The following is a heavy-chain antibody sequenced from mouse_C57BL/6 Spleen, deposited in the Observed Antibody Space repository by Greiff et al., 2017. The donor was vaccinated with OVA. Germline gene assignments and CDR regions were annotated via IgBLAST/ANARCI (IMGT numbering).Heavy chain of an antibody. CDR3: GRRGKDYSNQYYFDY. CDR1: GYTFTDYN. D-gene: IGHD2-5*01. CDR2: INPNNGGT. Sequence: EVQLQQSGPELVKPGASVKIPCKASGYTFTDYNMDWVKQSHGKSLEWIGDINPNNGGTIYNQKFKGKATLTVDKSSSTAYMELRSLTSEDTAVYYSGRRGKDYSNQYYFDYWGQGTTLTVSS. J-gene: IGHJ2*01. V-gene: IGHV1-18*01.